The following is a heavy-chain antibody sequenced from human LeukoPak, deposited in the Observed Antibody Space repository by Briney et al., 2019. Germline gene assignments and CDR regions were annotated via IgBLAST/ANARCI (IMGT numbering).Heavy chain of an antibody. J-gene: IGHJ4*02. D-gene: IGHD3-3*01. V-gene: IGHV3-23*01. Sequence: PGGSLRLSCAASGFTFSSYAMSWVRQAPGKGLEWVSAIRGSGGSTYYADSVKGRFTISRDNSKNTLYLQMNSLRAEDTAVYYCAKVAPTYYDFWSGYYMDYWGQGTLVTVSS. CDR1: GFTFSSYA. CDR2: IRGSGGST. CDR3: AKVAPTYYDFWSGYYMDY.